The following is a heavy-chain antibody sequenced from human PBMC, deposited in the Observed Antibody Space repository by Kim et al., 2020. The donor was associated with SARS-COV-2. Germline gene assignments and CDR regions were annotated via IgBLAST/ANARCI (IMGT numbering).Heavy chain of an antibody. Sequence: GGSLRLSCAASGFTFSSYGMHWVRQAPGKGLEWVAVIWYDGSNKYYADSVKGRFTISRDNSKNTLYLQMNSLRAEDTAVYYCARDPGPYRAARRWEGFDYWGQGTLVTVSS. CDR1: GFTFSSYG. CDR2: IWYDGSNK. J-gene: IGHJ4*02. V-gene: IGHV3-33*01. D-gene: IGHD6-6*01. CDR3: ARDPGPYRAARRWEGFDY.